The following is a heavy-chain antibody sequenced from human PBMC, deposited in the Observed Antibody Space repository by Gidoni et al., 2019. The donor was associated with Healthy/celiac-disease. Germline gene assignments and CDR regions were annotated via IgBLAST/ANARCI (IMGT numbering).Heavy chain of an antibody. CDR1: GFTFGDYA. CDR3: TRRPNGGSQIHYYGMDV. D-gene: IGHD2-15*01. J-gene: IGHJ6*02. CDR2: IRSKAYGGTT. V-gene: IGHV3-49*03. Sequence: EVQLVESGGGLVQPGRSLRLSCTASGFTFGDYAMSWFRQAPGKGLEWVGFIRSKAYGGTTEYAASVKGRFTISRDDSKSIAYLQMNSLKTEDTAVYYCTRRPNGGSQIHYYGMDVWGQGTTVTVSS.